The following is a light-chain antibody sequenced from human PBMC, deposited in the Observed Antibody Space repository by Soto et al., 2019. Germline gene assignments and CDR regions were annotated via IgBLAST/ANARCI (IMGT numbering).Light chain of an antibody. CDR3: SSYTSSSTLDV. CDR1: SSDFGAYNY. CDR2: EVS. V-gene: IGLV2-14*01. Sequence: QSVLTQPASVSGSPGQWITMSCTGTSSDFGAYNYVSWYQQHPGKAPKLMIYEVSNRPPGVSNRFSGSKSGNTASLTISGLHAEDEADYYCSSYTSSSTLDVFGTGTKVTVL. J-gene: IGLJ1*01.